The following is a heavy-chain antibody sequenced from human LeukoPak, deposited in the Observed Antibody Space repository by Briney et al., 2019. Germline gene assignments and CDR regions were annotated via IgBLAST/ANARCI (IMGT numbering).Heavy chain of an antibody. CDR3: GRVYCSTTSCYDYYDYYMDV. D-gene: IGHD2-2*01. Sequence: PGRALRLSCAASGFTFSSYGMHWVRHVPGKGLEGVSGTNWDGASTGDADSVKGRFTISRDNVKNSLYLQMNSLRVEDTALYFCGRVYCSTTSCYDYYDYYMDVWGKGTTVTVSS. V-gene: IGHV3-20*04. CDR1: GFTFSSYG. J-gene: IGHJ6*03. CDR2: TNWDGAST.